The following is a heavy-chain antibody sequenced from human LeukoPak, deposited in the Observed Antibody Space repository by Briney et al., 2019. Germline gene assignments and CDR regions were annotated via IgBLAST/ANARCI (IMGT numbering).Heavy chain of an antibody. J-gene: IGHJ3*02. CDR1: GYSISTGYY. CDR2: FYHGGST. Sequence: SETLSLTCTVSGYSISTGYYWDWIRQPPGKGLEWIGTFYHGGSTYYNPSLKSRVTISVDTSKNQFSLKLSSVTAADTAVYYCARFSPNYYDSSGYYYSPGNDAFDIWGQGTMVTVSS. D-gene: IGHD3-22*01. V-gene: IGHV4-38-2*02. CDR3: ARFSPNYYDSSGYYYSPGNDAFDI.